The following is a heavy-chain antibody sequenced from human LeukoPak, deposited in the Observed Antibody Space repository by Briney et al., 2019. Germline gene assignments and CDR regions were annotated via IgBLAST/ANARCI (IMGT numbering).Heavy chain of an antibody. J-gene: IGHJ6*02. Sequence: GASVKVSCKASGYTFTSYGISWARQAPGQGLEWMGWISAYNGNTNYAQKLQGRVTMTTDTSTSTAYMELRSLRSDDTAVYYCARDGGLVIIGYYYGMDVWGQGTTVTVSS. CDR1: GYTFTSYG. CDR3: ARDGGLVIIGYYYGMDV. D-gene: IGHD3/OR15-3a*01. CDR2: ISAYNGNT. V-gene: IGHV1-18*01.